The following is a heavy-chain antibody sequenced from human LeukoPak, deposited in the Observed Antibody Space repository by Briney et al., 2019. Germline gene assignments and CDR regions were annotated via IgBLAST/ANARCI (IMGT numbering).Heavy chain of an antibody. CDR3: ARGYSSGWYSNH. Sequence: GGSLRLSCAASGFTVSSNYMSWVRQAPGKGLEWVSILYSGGTTYYADSVEGRFTISRGNSKNTLYLQMNSLRAEDTAVYYCARGYSSGWYSNHWGQGTLVTVSS. D-gene: IGHD6-19*01. CDR2: LYSGGTT. V-gene: IGHV3-53*01. CDR1: GFTVSSNY. J-gene: IGHJ5*02.